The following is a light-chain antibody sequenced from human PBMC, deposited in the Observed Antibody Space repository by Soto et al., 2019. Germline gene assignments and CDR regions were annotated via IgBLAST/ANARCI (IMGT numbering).Light chain of an antibody. CDR2: DAS. CDR1: QSVSSY. J-gene: IGKJ3*01. V-gene: IGKV3-11*01. CDR3: QQRSNWPPEFT. Sequence: IVLTQSPGTLSLSPGERATLSCRASQSVSSYLAWYQQKPGQAPRLLIYDASNRATGIPARFSGSGSGTDFTLTISSLEPEDFAVYYCQQRSNWPPEFTFGPGTKVDI.